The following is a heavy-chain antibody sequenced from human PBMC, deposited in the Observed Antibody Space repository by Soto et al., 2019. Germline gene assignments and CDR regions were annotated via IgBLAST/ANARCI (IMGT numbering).Heavy chain of an antibody. V-gene: IGHV3-30*03. CDR1: GFTFSYG. D-gene: IGHD2-15*01. Sequence: VQLLESGGGLIQPGGSLRLSCAASGFTFSYGIHWLRQAPGKGLEWVAYISYDSSNKFYGDSVKGRFTISRDNAKNAQLLELISLRVEDTAVYYCARLVIGYCSGNTCDDYWGHGTLVAVSS. CDR3: ARLVIGYCSGNTCDDY. J-gene: IGHJ4*01. CDR2: ISYDSSNK.